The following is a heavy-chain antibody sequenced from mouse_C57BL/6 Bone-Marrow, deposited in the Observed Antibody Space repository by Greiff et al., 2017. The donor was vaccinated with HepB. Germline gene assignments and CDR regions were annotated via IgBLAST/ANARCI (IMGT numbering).Heavy chain of an antibody. CDR2: IYPRSGNT. J-gene: IGHJ2*01. CDR1: GYTFTSYG. CDR3: ARSPLGWYFDY. V-gene: IGHV1-81*01. D-gene: IGHD4-1*01. Sequence: VQLVESGAELARPGASVKLSCKASGYTFTSYGISWVKQRTGQGLEWIGEIYPRSGNTYYNEKFKGKATLTAEKSSSTAYMELRSLTSEDSAVYFCARSPLGWYFDYWGQGTTLTVSS.